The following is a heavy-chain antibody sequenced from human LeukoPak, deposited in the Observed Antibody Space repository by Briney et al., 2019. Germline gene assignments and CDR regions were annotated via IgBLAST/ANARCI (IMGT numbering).Heavy chain of an antibody. Sequence: GGSLRLSCAASGVAVSSNYMTWVRQAPGKGLEWISVIYSGGDTYYADSVKGRFTISRDDSKNTLYLQMNSLRAEDTAVYYCARRENSGYFDCWGQGTLVTVSS. CDR3: ARRENSGYFDC. V-gene: IGHV3-66*02. D-gene: IGHD1-26*01. J-gene: IGHJ4*02. CDR1: GVAVSSNY. CDR2: IYSGGDT.